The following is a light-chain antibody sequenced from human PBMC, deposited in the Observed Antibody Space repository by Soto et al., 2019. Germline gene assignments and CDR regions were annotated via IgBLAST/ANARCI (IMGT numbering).Light chain of an antibody. CDR3: AAWHDSLNGYV. CDR1: TSNIASNT. Sequence: HSVLTQPPSASGTPGQRVTISCSGSTSNIASNTVNWYQQLPGTAPKLLIYSNNQRPSGVPDRFSGSKSGTSASLAISGLQSEDEADYYCAAWHDSLNGYVFGTGTKLTVL. J-gene: IGLJ1*01. V-gene: IGLV1-44*01. CDR2: SNN.